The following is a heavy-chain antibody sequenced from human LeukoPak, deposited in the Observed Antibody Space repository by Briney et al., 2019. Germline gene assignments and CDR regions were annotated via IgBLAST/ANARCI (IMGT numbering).Heavy chain of an antibody. J-gene: IGHJ4*02. Sequence: GGSLRLSCAASGFTLRTYWMSWVRQAPGKGLEWVDRIKSKTDGGTTDYAAPVKGRFTISRDDSKNTLYLQMNSLKTEDTAVYYCTTDWYYYDNSGYYPVFWGQGTLVTVSS. V-gene: IGHV3-15*01. CDR1: GFTLRTYW. D-gene: IGHD3-22*01. CDR2: IKSKTDGGTT. CDR3: TTDWYYYDNSGYYPVF.